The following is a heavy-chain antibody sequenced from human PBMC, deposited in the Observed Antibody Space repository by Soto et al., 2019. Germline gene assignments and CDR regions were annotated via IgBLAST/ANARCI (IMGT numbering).Heavy chain of an antibody. CDR3: AKGITMLVVVIKT. V-gene: IGHV3-23*01. Sequence: EVRLLESGGGLVQPGGSLRLSCAASGFTFSSYAMTWVRQAPGKGLEWVSVISGSGGSTYYADSVKGRFTISRDNSKNMFYLEINSLRAEDTAAYYCAKGITMLVVVIKTWGQGTMVSVSS. CDR1: GFTFSSYA. J-gene: IGHJ5*02. CDR2: ISGSGGST. D-gene: IGHD3-22*01.